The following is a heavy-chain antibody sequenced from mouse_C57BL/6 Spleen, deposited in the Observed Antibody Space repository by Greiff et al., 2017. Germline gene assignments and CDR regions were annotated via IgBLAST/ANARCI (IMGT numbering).Heavy chain of an antibody. V-gene: IGHV10-1*01. CDR2: IRSKSNNYAT. D-gene: IGHD1-1*01. CDR3: VRDYYYGSSYVPWDY. Sequence: EVKLVESGGGLVQPKGSLKLSCAASGFSFNTYAMNWVRQAPGKGLEWVARIRSKSNNYATYYADSVKDRFTISRDESESMLYLQMNNLKTEDTAMYYGVRDYYYGSSYVPWDYWGQGTSVTVSS. J-gene: IGHJ4*01. CDR1: GFSFNTYA.